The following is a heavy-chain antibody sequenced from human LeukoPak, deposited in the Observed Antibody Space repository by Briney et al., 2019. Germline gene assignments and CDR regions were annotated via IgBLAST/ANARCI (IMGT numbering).Heavy chain of an antibody. CDR3: AKSDSSGYSTFDY. V-gene: IGHV3-23*01. CDR1: GFTFSSYA. J-gene: IGHJ4*02. D-gene: IGHD3-22*01. Sequence: PGGSLRLSCAASGFTFSSYAMSWVRQTPGKGLAWVSAISGSGGSTYYADSVKGRFTISRDNSKNTLYMQMNSLRAEDTAVYYCAKSDSSGYSTFDYWGQGTLVTVSS. CDR2: ISGSGGST.